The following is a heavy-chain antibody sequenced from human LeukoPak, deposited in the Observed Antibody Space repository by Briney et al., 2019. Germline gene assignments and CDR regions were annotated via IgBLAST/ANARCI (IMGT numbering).Heavy chain of an antibody. CDR1: VFTLSSYW. Sequence: GGSLRLSCAASVFTLSSYWMHWVRPAPGKGLVWVSRINSDGSSTNYADSVKGRFTISRDNSKNTLFLQMNSLRAEDTAVYFCASLFLCYGCSSSSDSFNIWGQGTMVTVSS. J-gene: IGHJ3*02. D-gene: IGHD6-6*01. V-gene: IGHV3-74*01. CDR3: ASLFLCYGCSSSSDSFNI. CDR2: INSDGSST.